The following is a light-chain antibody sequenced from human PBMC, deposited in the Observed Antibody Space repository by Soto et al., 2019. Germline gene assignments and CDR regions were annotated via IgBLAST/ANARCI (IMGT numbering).Light chain of an antibody. CDR2: TTS. CDR3: QKYNSGAWT. J-gene: IGKJ1*01. V-gene: IGKV1-27*01. Sequence: DIQMTQSPSSLSASVGDRVTITCRASQGIGNYLAWYQQKPGKVPRPLIHTTSTLQSGVPSRFSGSGSGTDFTLTISSLQPEDVATYYCQKYNSGAWTFGQGTKVEIK. CDR1: QGIGNY.